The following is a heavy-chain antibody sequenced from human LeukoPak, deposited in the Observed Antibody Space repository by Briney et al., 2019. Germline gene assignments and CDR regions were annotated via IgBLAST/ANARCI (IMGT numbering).Heavy chain of an antibody. V-gene: IGHV1-8*03. Sequence: ASVKVSCKASGYTFTSYDINWVRQATGQGLEWMGWMNPNSGNTGYAQKFQGRVTITRNTSISTAYMELSSLRSGDTAVYYCASTRIPMLRGPFDPWGQGTLVTVSS. CDR2: MNPNSGNT. D-gene: IGHD3-10*01. J-gene: IGHJ5*02. CDR3: ASTRIPMLRGPFDP. CDR1: GYTFTSYD.